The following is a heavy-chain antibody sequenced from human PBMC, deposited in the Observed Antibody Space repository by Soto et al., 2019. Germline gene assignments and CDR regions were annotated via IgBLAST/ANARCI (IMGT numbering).Heavy chain of an antibody. CDR1: GGSISSGGYY. D-gene: IGHD3-22*01. V-gene: IGHV4-31*03. Sequence: LSLTCTVSGGSISSGGYYWSWIRQHPGKGLEWIGYIYYSGSTYYNPSLKSRVTISVDTSKNQFSLKLSSVTAAATAVYYCARGATTYYDSSGYYPSNYFDYWGQGTLVTVSS. J-gene: IGHJ4*02. CDR3: ARGATTYYDSSGYYPSNYFDY. CDR2: IYYSGST.